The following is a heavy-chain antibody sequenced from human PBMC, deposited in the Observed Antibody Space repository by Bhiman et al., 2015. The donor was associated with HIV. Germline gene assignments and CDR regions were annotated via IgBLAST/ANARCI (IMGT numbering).Heavy chain of an antibody. D-gene: IGHD6-13*01. CDR3: ARVAAAGNGDF. J-gene: IGHJ4*02. V-gene: IGHV3-20*04. Sequence: EVQLVESGGGVVRPGGSLRLSCAASGFNFDDYGMNWVRQAPGKGLEWVAGMNWNGSIIGYGDSVQGRFTISRDNAKNSLYLQMNSLRVEDTAFYYCARVAAAGNGDFWGQGTLVTVSS. CDR2: MNWNGSII. CDR1: GFNFDDYG.